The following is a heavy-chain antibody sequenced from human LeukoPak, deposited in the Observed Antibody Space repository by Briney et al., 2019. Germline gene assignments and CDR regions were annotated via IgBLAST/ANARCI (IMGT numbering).Heavy chain of an antibody. Sequence: ASVKVSCKASGYTFTSYDINWVRQATGQGLEWMGWMNPNSGNTGYAQKFQGRVTMTRNTSISTAYMELSSLRSEDTAVYYCAKGYCISTSCYDDYWGQGTLVTVSS. CDR1: GYTFTSYD. CDR3: AKGYCISTSCYDDY. CDR2: MNPNSGNT. D-gene: IGHD2-2*01. J-gene: IGHJ4*02. V-gene: IGHV1-8*01.